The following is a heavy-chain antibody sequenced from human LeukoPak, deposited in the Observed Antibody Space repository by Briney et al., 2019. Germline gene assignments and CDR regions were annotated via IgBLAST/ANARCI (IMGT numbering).Heavy chain of an antibody. CDR3: ARRMHSGYVDY. Sequence: GGSLRLSCAASGFTFSSYSMTWVRQAPGKGLEWASSISSSSSYIYYADSVKGRFTISRDNAKNSLYLQMNSLRAEDTAVYYCARRMHSGYVDYWGQGTLVTVSS. CDR1: GFTFSSYS. V-gene: IGHV3-21*01. D-gene: IGHD1-26*01. CDR2: ISSSSSYI. J-gene: IGHJ4*02.